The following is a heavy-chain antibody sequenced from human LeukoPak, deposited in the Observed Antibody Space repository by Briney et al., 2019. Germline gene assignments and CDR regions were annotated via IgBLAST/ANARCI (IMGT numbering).Heavy chain of an antibody. Sequence: PSETLSLTCAVSGYSISSSNWWGWIRQHPGKGLEWTGYIYYSGSTYYNPSLKSRVTISVDTSKNQFSLKLSSVTAADTAVYYCARAGGFFSPFGYWGQGTLVTVSS. D-gene: IGHD3-16*01. CDR1: GYSISSSNW. CDR2: IYYSGST. V-gene: IGHV4-28*03. J-gene: IGHJ4*02. CDR3: ARAGGFFSPFGY.